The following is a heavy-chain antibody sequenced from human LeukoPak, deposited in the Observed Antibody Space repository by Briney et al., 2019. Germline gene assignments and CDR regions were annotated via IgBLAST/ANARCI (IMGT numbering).Heavy chain of an antibody. CDR3: ARVLRFGEFRY. CDR1: GFTFSSYL. D-gene: IGHD3-10*01. V-gene: IGHV3-7*01. J-gene: IGHJ4*02. Sequence: PGGSLRLSCAASGFTFSSYLMSWVRQAPGKGLEWVANIKQDGSEKYYVDSVKGRFTISRDNAKNSLYLQMNSLRAEDTAVYYCARVLRFGEFRYWGQGTLVTVSS. CDR2: IKQDGSEK.